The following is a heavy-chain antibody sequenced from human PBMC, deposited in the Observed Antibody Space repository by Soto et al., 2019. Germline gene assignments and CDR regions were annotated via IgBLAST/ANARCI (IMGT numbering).Heavy chain of an antibody. J-gene: IGHJ6*02. CDR2: ISYDGSNK. Sequence: QVQLVESGGGVVQPGRSLRLSCAASGFTFSSYAMHWVRQAPGKGLEWVAVISYDGSNKYYADSVKGRFTISRDNSKNTLYLQMNSLRAEDTAVYYCARGRFTFISLGIMDVWGQGTTVTVSS. CDR3: ARGRFTFISLGIMDV. D-gene: IGHD3-10*01. V-gene: IGHV3-30-3*01. CDR1: GFTFSSYA.